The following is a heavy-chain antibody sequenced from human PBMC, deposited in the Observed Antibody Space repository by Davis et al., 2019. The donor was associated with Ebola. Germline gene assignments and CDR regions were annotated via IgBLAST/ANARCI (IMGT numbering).Heavy chain of an antibody. CDR1: GFTVSSNY. CDR3: ARGGAAAGTAPADY. J-gene: IGHJ4*02. V-gene: IGHV3-53*04. CDR2: IYSGGST. D-gene: IGHD6-13*01. Sequence: GESLKISCAASGFTVSSNYMSWVRQAPGKGLEWVPVIYSGGSTYYADSVKGRFTISRHNSKNTLYLQMNSLRAEDTAVYYCARGGAAAGTAPADYWGQGTLVTVSS.